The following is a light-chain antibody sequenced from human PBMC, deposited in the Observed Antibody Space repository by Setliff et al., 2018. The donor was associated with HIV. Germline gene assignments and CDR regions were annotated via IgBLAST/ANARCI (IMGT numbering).Light chain of an antibody. CDR1: SSDVGNYNY. J-gene: IGLJ1*01. V-gene: IGLV2-11*01. CDR2: DVR. Sequence: QSAMTQPRSVSGSPGQTITLSCTVSSSDVGNYNYVSWYQQYPGKAPKLIIFDVRRRPSGVPDRFSGSKSQNTASLTISGLQPEDEADYYCCSYVGSYSYIFGTGTKVTVL. CDR3: CSYVGSYSYI.